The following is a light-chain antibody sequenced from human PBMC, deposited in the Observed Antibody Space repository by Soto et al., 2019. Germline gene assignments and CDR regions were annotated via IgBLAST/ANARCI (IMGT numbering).Light chain of an antibody. Sequence: IVLTQSPGTLSLSPGERATLSCRARQGGSSSNLAWYQQRPGQAPRLLIYGASTRATDTPVRFRGSGSGTEFTLTISSLQSEDFAVYYCQQYNNWPPSIIFGQGTRLEIK. CDR1: QGGSSSN. CDR2: GAS. V-gene: IGKV3-15*01. CDR3: QQYNNWPPSII. J-gene: IGKJ5*01.